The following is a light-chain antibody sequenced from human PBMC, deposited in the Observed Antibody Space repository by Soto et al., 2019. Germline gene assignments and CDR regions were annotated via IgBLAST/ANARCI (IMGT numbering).Light chain of an antibody. CDR1: QSVYSY. Sequence: EIVLTQSPATLSLSPGERATLSCRASQSVYSYLAWYQQKPGQAPRLLISDASHRAAGIPARFSGSGSGTDFTLTISSLEPEDFAVYYCQQRYNWPPITFGQGTRLEIK. V-gene: IGKV3-11*01. CDR3: QQRYNWPPIT. J-gene: IGKJ5*01. CDR2: DAS.